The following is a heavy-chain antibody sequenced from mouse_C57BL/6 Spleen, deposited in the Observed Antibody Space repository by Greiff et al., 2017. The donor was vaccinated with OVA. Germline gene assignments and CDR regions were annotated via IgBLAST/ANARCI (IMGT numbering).Heavy chain of an antibody. CDR1: GYTFTSYW. CDR2: IDPSDSYT. D-gene: IGHD2-3*01. Sequence: QVQLQQPGAELVKPGASVKLSCKASGYTFTSYWMQWVKQRPGQGLEWIGEIDPSDSYTNYNQKFKGKATLTVDTSSSTAYMQLSSLTSEDSAVYYCARNHDGYYAWFAYWGQGTLVTVSA. J-gene: IGHJ3*01. V-gene: IGHV1-50*01. CDR3: ARNHDGYYAWFAY.